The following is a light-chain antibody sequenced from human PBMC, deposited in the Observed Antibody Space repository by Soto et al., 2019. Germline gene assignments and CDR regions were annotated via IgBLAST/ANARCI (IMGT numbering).Light chain of an antibody. CDR1: QTISSW. CDR2: KAS. J-gene: IGKJ1*01. Sequence: DIQMTQSPSTLSGSVGDRVTITCRASQTISSWLAWYQQKPGKAPKLLIYKASTLKSGVPSRLSGSGSGTEFTLTIRSLKPDDFATYYCQQYNVYWTFGQGTQVDIK. V-gene: IGKV1-5*03. CDR3: QQYNVYWT.